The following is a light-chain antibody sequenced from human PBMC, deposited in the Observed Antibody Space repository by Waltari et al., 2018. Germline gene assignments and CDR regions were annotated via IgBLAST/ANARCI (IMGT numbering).Light chain of an antibody. J-gene: IGLJ2*01. CDR2: YDS. CDR1: NIGSKS. V-gene: IGLV3-21*01. Sequence: SYVLPPPPSVSVAPGTTARITCGGNNIGSKSVHWYQQKPGQAPVLVIYYDSDRPSWILERFSGSNSGNTATLSISRVEAGDEASYYCPVWERSSDHHVVFGGGTKRTVL. CDR3: PVWERSSDHHVV.